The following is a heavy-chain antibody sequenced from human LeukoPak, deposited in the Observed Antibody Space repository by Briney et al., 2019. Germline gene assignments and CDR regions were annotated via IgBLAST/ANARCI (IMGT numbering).Heavy chain of an antibody. V-gene: IGHV4-34*01. J-gene: IGHJ4*02. CDR2: INHSGST. D-gene: IGHD3-22*01. CDR1: GGSFSGYY. CDR3: ARERHYYDSSGYIIDY. Sequence: PSETLSLTCAVYGGSFSGYYWSWIRQPPGKGLEWIGEINHSGSTNYNPSLKSRVTISVDTSKNQFSLKLSSVTAADTAVYYCARERHYYDSSGYIIDYWGQGTLVTVSS.